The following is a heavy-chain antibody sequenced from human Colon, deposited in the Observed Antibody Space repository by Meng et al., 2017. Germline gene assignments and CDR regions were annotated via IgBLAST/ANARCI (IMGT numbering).Heavy chain of an antibody. CDR2: IDYSRSI. J-gene: IGHJ4*02. V-gene: IGHV4-61*01. CDR3: AGGPWELDY. CDR1: GGSVSSGSHY. Sequence: QWLRQESGPVLVTPSETLALTCAVSGGSVSSGSHYWSWTRQPPGKGLEWIVYIDYSRSINYYPSLKSRVTMSVDTSKNQFSLNLSSVTAADTAVYYCAGGPWELDYWGQGTLVTVSS. D-gene: IGHD1-26*01.